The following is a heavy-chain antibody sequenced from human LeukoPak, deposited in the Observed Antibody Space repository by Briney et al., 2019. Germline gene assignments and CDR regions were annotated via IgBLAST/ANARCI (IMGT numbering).Heavy chain of an antibody. CDR2: ITGSGGDT. V-gene: IGHV3-23*01. CDR3: ARDRQQMDREGYFDL. CDR1: GFTFSSFA. J-gene: IGHJ2*01. D-gene: IGHD6-13*01. Sequence: PGESLRLSCAASGFTFSSFAMSWVRQAPGKGLEWVSVITGSGGDTNSADSVKGRFTISRDNAKNSLYLQMNSLRDEDTAVYYCARDRQQMDREGYFDLWGRGTLVTVSS.